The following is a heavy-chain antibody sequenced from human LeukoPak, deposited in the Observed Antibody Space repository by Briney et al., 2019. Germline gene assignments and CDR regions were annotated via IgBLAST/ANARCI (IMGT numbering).Heavy chain of an antibody. CDR2: INSDGRST. CDR3: TRFLYYYDSSTYHDYFDY. V-gene: IGHV3-74*01. D-gene: IGHD3-22*01. J-gene: IGHJ4*02. Sequence: GGSLRLSCAASGFTFSSYWMHWVRQAPGKGLVWVSRINSDGRSTNYADSVKGRFTISRDNAKNALYLQMNSLRAEDTAVYYCTRFLYYYDSSTYHDYFDYWGQGTLVTVSS. CDR1: GFTFSSYW.